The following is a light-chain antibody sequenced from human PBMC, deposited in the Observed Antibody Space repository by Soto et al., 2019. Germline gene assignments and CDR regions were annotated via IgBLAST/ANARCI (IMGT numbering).Light chain of an antibody. CDR3: QKYFTTPS. CDR2: WAS. CDR1: QSVLYSSNNKNY. Sequence: DIVMTQSPDSLAVSLGERATINCKSSQSVLYSSNNKNYLAWYQHKPGQPPKLPIYWASTRESGVPDRVSCSGSGTDFTLTVSSLQAEDVAIYYSQKYFTTPSFGGGTKVEIK. J-gene: IGKJ4*01. V-gene: IGKV4-1*01.